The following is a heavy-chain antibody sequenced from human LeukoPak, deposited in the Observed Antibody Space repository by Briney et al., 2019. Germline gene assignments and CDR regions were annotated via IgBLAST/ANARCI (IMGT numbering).Heavy chain of an antibody. D-gene: IGHD1-26*01. V-gene: IGHV4-38-2*01. CDR1: GYSISSGYY. CDR3: ARQVVGATPYYFDY. J-gene: IGHJ4*02. Sequence: SETLSLTCAVSGYSISSGYYWGWIRPPPGKGLEWIGSIYHSGSTYYNPSLKSRVTIPVDTSKNQFSLKLSSVTAADTAVYYCARQVVGATPYYFDYWGQGTLVTVSS. CDR2: IYHSGST.